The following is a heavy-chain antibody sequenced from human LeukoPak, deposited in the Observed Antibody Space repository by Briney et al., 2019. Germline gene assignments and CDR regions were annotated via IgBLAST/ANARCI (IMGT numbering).Heavy chain of an antibody. CDR3: ARSIASSFYYMDV. D-gene: IGHD2-15*01. J-gene: IGHJ6*03. V-gene: IGHV4-59*08. Sequence: PSETLSPTCTVSGGSISSYYWSWIRQPPGKGLEWIGYIYYSGSTNYNPSLKSRVTISVDTSKNQFSLKLSSVTAADTAVYYCARSIASSFYYMDVWGKGTTVTVSS. CDR1: GGSISSYY. CDR2: IYYSGST.